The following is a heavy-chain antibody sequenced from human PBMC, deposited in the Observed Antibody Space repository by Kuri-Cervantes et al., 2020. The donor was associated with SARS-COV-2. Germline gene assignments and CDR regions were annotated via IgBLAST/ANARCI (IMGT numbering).Heavy chain of an antibody. J-gene: IGHJ4*02. D-gene: IGHD3-3*01. CDR2: MYYSGST. V-gene: IGHV4-39*01. CDR1: GGSISSSSYY. Sequence: SETLSLTCTVSGGSISSSSYYWGWIRQPPGKGLEWIGSMYYSGSTYYNPSLKSRVTISVDTSKNQFSLKLSSVTAADTAVYYCARIRPGRTIFGNFDYWGQGTLVTVSS. CDR3: ARIRPGRTIFGNFDY.